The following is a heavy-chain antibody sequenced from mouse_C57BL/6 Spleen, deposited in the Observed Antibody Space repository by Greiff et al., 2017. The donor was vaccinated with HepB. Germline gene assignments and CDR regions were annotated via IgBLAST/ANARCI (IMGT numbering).Heavy chain of an antibody. CDR2: IYPGDGDT. V-gene: IGHV1-82*01. CDR3: ARGGGVRHYFDY. Sequence: VQLQQSGPELVKPGASVKISCKASGYAFSSSWMNWVKQRPGKGLEWIGRIYPGDGDTNYNGKFKGKATLTADKSSSTAYMQLSSQASEDSAVYFGARGGGVRHYFDYWGQGTTLTVSS. J-gene: IGHJ2*01. CDR1: GYAFSSSW. D-gene: IGHD2-14*01.